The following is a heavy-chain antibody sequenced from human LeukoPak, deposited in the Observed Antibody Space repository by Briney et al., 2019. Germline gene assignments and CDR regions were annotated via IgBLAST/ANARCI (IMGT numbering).Heavy chain of an antibody. CDR3: ASHTSSWNFNWYFDL. CDR2: IYSGGST. CDR1: GFTVSYNY. J-gene: IGHJ2*01. Sequence: GGSLRLSCAASGFTVSYNYMTWVRQAPGKGLEWVSVIYSGGSTYYADSVKGRFTISRDNSRSTLYLQMNSLRPEDTGVYYCASHTSSWNFNWYFDLWGRGTLVSVSS. D-gene: IGHD6-13*01. V-gene: IGHV3-66*02.